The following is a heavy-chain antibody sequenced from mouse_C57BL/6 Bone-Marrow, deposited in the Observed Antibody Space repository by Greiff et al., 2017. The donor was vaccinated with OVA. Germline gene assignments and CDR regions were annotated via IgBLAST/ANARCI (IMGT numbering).Heavy chain of an antibody. D-gene: IGHD1-1*01. J-gene: IGHJ4*01. V-gene: IGHV5-4*01. CDR3: ARGLITPMDY. CDR1: GFTFSSYA. CDR2: ISDGGSYT. Sequence: EVHLVESGGGLVKPGGSLKLSCAASGFTFSSYAMSWVRQTPEKRLEWVATISDGGSYTYYPDNVKGRFTISRDNAKNNLYLQMSHLKSEDTAMYYCARGLITPMDYWGQGTSVTVSS.